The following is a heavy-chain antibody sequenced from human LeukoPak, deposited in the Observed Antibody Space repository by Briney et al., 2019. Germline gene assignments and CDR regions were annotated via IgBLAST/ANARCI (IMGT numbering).Heavy chain of an antibody. CDR2: IYTSGST. CDR3: AGLYF. Sequence: SETLSLTCTVSGGSISSYYWSWIRQPPGKGLEWIGYIYTSGSTDYNPSLKSRVTMSVDTSRNQFSLKLSSVTAADTAVYYCAGLYFWGQGILVTVSS. CDR1: GGSISSYY. J-gene: IGHJ4*02. V-gene: IGHV4-4*08.